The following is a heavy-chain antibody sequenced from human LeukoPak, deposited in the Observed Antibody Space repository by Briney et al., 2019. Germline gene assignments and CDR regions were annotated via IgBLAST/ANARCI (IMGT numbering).Heavy chain of an antibody. CDR1: GFTFSTYN. Sequence: GGSLRLSCAASGFTFSTYNMDWVRQAPGKGLEWVSFISTSTSVTQYADSVKGRFTISRDNAKNSLYLQMNSLRAEDTAVYYCARDSSPSGEDLDYWGQGTLVTVSS. V-gene: IGHV3-48*04. D-gene: IGHD6-19*01. J-gene: IGHJ4*02. CDR2: ISTSTSVT. CDR3: ARDSSPSGEDLDY.